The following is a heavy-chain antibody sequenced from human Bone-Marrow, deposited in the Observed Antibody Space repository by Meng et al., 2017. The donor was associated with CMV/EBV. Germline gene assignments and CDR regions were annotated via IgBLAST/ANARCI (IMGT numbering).Heavy chain of an antibody. CDR3: ASAGVWQWLSIGDY. D-gene: IGHD6-19*01. Sequence: GESLKISCTASGITFSSSWMSWVRQAPGKGLEWVAKIKGDGSEKYYLDSVKGRFTISRDNAKNSLYLQMNSLRAEDTAVYYCASAGVWQWLSIGDYWGQEPWSPSPQ. J-gene: IGHJ4*01. CDR1: GITFSSSW. V-gene: IGHV3-7*01. CDR2: IKGDGSEK.